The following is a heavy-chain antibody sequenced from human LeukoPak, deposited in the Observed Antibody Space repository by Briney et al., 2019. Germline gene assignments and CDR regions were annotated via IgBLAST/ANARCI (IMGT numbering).Heavy chain of an antibody. D-gene: IGHD2-15*01. CDR1: GFTFSSYA. Sequence: GGSLRLSCAAPGFTFSSYAMSWVRQAPGRGLEWVSAISGSGGSTYHADSVKGRFTISRDNSKNTVHLQMNSLRAEDTAVYHCARQLGYCSGGSCHFDNWGQGTLVTVSS. V-gene: IGHV3-23*01. CDR2: ISGSGGST. J-gene: IGHJ4*02. CDR3: ARQLGYCSGGSCHFDN.